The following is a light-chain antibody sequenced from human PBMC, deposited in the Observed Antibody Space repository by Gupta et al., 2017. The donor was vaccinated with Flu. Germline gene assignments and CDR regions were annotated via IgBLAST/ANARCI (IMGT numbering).Light chain of an antibody. J-gene: IGKJ2*01. V-gene: IGKV3-11*01. Sequence: EIVLTLSPATLSLSPWERSTLSCRASQCINKYLAWYQQKPGQAPRLLIYDASNRATGIPARFSGSWSGTDFTLTINSLEPEDYAVYYCQQRGDSPIYTFGQGTRLEIK. CDR3: QQRGDSPIYT. CDR2: DAS. CDR1: QCINKY.